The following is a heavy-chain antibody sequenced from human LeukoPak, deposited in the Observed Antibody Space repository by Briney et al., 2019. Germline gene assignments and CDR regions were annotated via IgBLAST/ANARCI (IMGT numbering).Heavy chain of an antibody. V-gene: IGHV4-59*08. CDR1: GGSISNYY. Sequence: PSETLSLTCTVSGGSISNYYWTWIRQPPGKRLEWIAYVSYSGSSSSNPSLESRVTISVDMSKNQFSLRLSPVTASDTAVYYCARLQGRGDNYLDYWGQGTLVTVSS. CDR3: ARLQGRGDNYLDY. J-gene: IGHJ4*02. CDR2: VSYSGSS. D-gene: IGHD7-27*01.